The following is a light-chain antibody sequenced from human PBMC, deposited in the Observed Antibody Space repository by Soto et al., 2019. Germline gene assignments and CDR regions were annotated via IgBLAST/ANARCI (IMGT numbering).Light chain of an antibody. V-gene: IGKV1-5*01. CDR2: DAS. Sequence: IQMTQSPSILSASVGDRVTITCRASQTISARLAWYQQKPGRAPKILIYDASSLQSGVSSRFSGGGSETEFTLTISSLQPDDFATYYWQQYNSYPFTFGQGTKLDIK. CDR3: QQYNSYPFT. CDR1: QTISAR. J-gene: IGKJ2*01.